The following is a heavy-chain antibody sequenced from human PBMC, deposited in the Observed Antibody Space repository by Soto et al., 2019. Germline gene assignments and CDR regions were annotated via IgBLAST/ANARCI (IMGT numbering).Heavy chain of an antibody. CDR1: GGSFSGYY. D-gene: IGHD3-10*01. Sequence: SETLSLTCAVYGGSFSGYYWSWIRQPPGKGLEWIGEINHSGSTNYNPSLKSPVTISVDTSKNQFSLKLSSVTAADTAVYYCARGYYYGSGSYYYYGMDVWGQGTTVTVSS. CDR2: INHSGST. V-gene: IGHV4-34*01. CDR3: ARGYYYGSGSYYYYGMDV. J-gene: IGHJ6*02.